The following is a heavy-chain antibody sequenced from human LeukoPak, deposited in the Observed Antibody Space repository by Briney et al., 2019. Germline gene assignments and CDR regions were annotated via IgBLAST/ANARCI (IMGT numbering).Heavy chain of an antibody. D-gene: IGHD6-13*01. CDR1: GGSISGYY. CDR2: IYYSGST. Sequence: PSETLSLTCTVSGGSISGYYWSWIRQHPGKGLEWIGYIYYSGSTYYNPSLRSRVTISVDTSKNQFSLKLSSVTAADTAVYYCADGQQLVRGGHYFDYWGQGTLVTVSS. CDR3: ADGQQLVRGGHYFDY. V-gene: IGHV4-59*06. J-gene: IGHJ4*02.